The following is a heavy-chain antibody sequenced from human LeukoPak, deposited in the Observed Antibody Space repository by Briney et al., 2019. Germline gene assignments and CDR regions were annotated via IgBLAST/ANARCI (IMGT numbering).Heavy chain of an antibody. V-gene: IGHV3-23*01. CDR3: AINKEVVVAATGTFDY. CDR2: ISGSGGST. Sequence: GGSLRLSCAASGFTFINYSMNWVRQAPGKGLEWVSAISGSGGSTYYADSVKGRFTISRDNSKNTLYLQMNSLRAEDTAVYYCAINKEVVVAATGTFDYWGQGTLVTVSS. J-gene: IGHJ4*02. CDR1: GFTFINYS. D-gene: IGHD2-15*01.